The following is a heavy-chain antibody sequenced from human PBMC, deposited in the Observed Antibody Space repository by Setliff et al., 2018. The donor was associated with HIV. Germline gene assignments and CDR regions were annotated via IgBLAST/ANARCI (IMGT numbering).Heavy chain of an antibody. J-gene: IGHJ6*03. CDR1: GASISNSNSY. D-gene: IGHD1-7*01. V-gene: IGHV4-39*02. Sequence: SETLSLTCTVYGASISNSNSYWGWIRQPPGKRLEWLGSIYSRGSPSYNPSLSSRLTISVDTSKNHVSMRLSSVTAADTAVYYCARVGGTTWGVYYYYYYMDVWGKGTTVTVSS. CDR2: IYSRGSP. CDR3: ARVGGTTWGVYYYYYYMDV.